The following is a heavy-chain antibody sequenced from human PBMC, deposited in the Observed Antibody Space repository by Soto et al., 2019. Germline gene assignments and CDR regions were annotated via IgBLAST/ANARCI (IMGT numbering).Heavy chain of an antibody. CDR1: GFTFSSYG. J-gene: IGHJ4*02. D-gene: IGHD6-13*01. CDR2: ISYDGSHK. V-gene: IGHV3-30*18. Sequence: QVQLVESGGGVVQPGRSLRLSCAASGFTFSSYGMHWVRQAPGKGLEWVAVISYDGSHKYYADSVKGRFTISRDNSKNTLYLQMNSLRAEETAVYYCAKDHSSSWYYFDYWGQGTLVTVSS. CDR3: AKDHSSSWYYFDY.